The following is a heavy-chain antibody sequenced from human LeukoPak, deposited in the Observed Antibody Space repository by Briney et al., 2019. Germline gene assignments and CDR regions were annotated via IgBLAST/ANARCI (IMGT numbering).Heavy chain of an antibody. CDR2: ISGSGGST. Sequence: PGGSLRLSCAASGFTFSSYAMSWVRQAPGKGLEWVSAISGSGGSTYYADSVKGRFTISRDNSKNTLYLQMNSLRAEDTAVYYCAKDRIAVAVDYYYYGMDVWGQGTTVTVSS. D-gene: IGHD6-19*01. J-gene: IGHJ6*02. CDR1: GFTFSSYA. V-gene: IGHV3-23*01. CDR3: AKDRIAVAVDYYYYGMDV.